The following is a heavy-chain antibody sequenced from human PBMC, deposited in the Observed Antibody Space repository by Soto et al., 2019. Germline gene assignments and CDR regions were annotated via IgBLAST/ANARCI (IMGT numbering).Heavy chain of an antibody. V-gene: IGHV3-23*01. CDR2: ISGSGGTT. Sequence: EVQLLESGGGLVQPGGSLRLSCAASGFTFSSYAMSWVRQAPGKGLEWVSVISGSGGTTYYVDSVKGRFTISRDTSKNTLFLPMNSLRAEDTAVYYCAKSRGYTYGDFDYWGQGTLVTVSS. D-gene: IGHD5-18*01. CDR3: AKSRGYTYGDFDY. CDR1: GFTFSSYA. J-gene: IGHJ4*02.